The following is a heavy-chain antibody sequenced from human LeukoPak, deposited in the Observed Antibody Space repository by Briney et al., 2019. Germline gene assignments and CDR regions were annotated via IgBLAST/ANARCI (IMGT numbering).Heavy chain of an antibody. CDR3: ARDLSGIKGYFDY. J-gene: IGHJ4*02. Sequence: VASVKVSCKASGYNFTGYYMHWVRQAPGQGLEWMGWINPNSGGTNYAQKFQGRVTMTRDTSISTAYMELSRLRSDDTAVYYCARDLSGIKGYFDYWGQGTLVTVSS. CDR1: GYNFTGYY. CDR2: INPNSGGT. V-gene: IGHV1-2*02. D-gene: IGHD1-26*01.